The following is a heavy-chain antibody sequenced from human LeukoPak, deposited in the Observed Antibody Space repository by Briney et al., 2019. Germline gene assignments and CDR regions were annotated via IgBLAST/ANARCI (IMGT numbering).Heavy chain of an antibody. J-gene: IGHJ4*02. D-gene: IGHD2-15*01. CDR1: GFTVSSYW. V-gene: IGHV3-74*01. CDR2: INSDGSST. CDR3: ARDGDIVAVGD. Sequence: PGGSLRLSCAASGFTVSSYWMHWVRQAPGKGLAWVSRINSDGSSTNYADSVKGRFTISRDNAKNTLYLQMNSLRVEDTAVYYCARDGDIVAVGDWGQGTLVTVSS.